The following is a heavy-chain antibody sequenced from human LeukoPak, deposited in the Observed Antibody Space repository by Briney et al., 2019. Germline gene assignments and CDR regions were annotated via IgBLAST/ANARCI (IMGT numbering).Heavy chain of an antibody. Sequence: PSETLSLTCTVSGGSISSSSYHWSWIRQPPGKGLEWIGEINHSGSTNYNPSLKSRVTISVDTSKNQFSLKLSSVTAADTAVYYCARNLPTYYYDSSGYLNWFDPWGQGTLVTVSS. V-gene: IGHV4-39*07. CDR3: ARNLPTYYYDSSGYLNWFDP. CDR2: INHSGST. D-gene: IGHD3-22*01. J-gene: IGHJ5*02. CDR1: GGSISSSSYH.